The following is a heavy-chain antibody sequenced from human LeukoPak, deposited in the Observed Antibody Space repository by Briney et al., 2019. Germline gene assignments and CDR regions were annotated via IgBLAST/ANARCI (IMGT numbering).Heavy chain of an antibody. J-gene: IGHJ4*02. CDR2: IIPIFGTA. V-gene: IGHV1-69*06. D-gene: IGHD3-9*01. CDR3: ARDALRYFDWLYY. Sequence: SVKVSFKASGGTFSIYAISWVRQAPGQGLEWMGGIIPIFGTANYAQKFQGRVTITADKSTSTAYMELSSLRSEDTAVYYCARDALRYFDWLYYWGQGTLVTVSS. CDR1: GGTFSIYA.